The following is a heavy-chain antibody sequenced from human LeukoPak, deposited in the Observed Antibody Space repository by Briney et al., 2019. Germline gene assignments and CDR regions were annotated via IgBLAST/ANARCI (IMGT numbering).Heavy chain of an antibody. CDR2: ISSSSSYI. V-gene: IGHV3-21*01. J-gene: IGHJ4*02. Sequence: GGSLRLSCAASGFTFTSYGMTWVRQAPGKGLEWVSSISSSSSYIYYSDSVKGRFTISRDNAKNSLYLQMNSLKADDRAVYYCTRGAGTGWRFDSWGQGTLVTVSS. D-gene: IGHD6-19*01. CDR1: GFTFTSYG. CDR3: TRGAGTGWRFDS.